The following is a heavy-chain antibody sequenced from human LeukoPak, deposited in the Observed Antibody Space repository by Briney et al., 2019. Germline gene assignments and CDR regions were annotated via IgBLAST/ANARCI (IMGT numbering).Heavy chain of an antibody. Sequence: GASVKVSCKASGGTFSSYAISWVRQAPGQGLEWMGGIIPIFGTANYAQKFQGRVTITADESTSTAYMELSSLRSEDTAVYYCARESCGGDWCASGYYYYGMDVWGQGTTVTVSS. CDR2: IIPIFGTA. J-gene: IGHJ6*02. CDR1: GGTFSSYA. V-gene: IGHV1-69*13. D-gene: IGHD2-21*02. CDR3: ARESCGGDWCASGYYYYGMDV.